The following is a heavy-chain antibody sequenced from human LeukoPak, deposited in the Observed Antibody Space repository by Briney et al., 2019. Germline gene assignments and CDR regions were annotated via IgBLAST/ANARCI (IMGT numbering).Heavy chain of an antibody. CDR2: IIPIFGTA. CDR3: AKGDTIFGVVTPRGGAFDI. Sequence: SVSVSCKASGGTFSSYAISWVRQAPGQGLEWMGGIIPIFGTANYAQKFQGRVTITADESTSTAYMELSSLRSEDTAVYYCAKGDTIFGVVTPRGGAFDIWGQGTMVTVSS. CDR1: GGTFSSYA. D-gene: IGHD3-3*01. J-gene: IGHJ3*02. V-gene: IGHV1-69*01.